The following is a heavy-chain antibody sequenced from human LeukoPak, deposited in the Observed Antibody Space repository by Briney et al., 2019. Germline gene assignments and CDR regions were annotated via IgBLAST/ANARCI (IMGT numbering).Heavy chain of an antibody. J-gene: IGHJ6*02. CDR2: INSDGSWT. D-gene: IGHD2-15*01. CDR1: GSYW. Sequence: PGGSLRLSCAASGSYWMHWVRQAPGKGLVWVSHINSDGSWTSYADSVKGRFTISRDNAKNSLYLQMNSLRAEDTAVYYCARDRWELLSNSYHYCGLDVWGQGTTVTVSS. CDR3: ARDRWELLSNSYHYCGLDV. V-gene: IGHV3-74*01.